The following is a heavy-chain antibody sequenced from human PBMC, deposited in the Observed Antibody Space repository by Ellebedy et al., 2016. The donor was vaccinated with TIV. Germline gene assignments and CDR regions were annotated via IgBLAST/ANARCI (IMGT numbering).Heavy chain of an antibody. Sequence: GESLKISXAASGFTFSSYGMHWVRQAPGKGLEWVAVISYDGSNKYYADSVKGRFTISRDNSKNTLYLQMNSLRAEDTAVYYCARDRGRGASFDYWGQGTLVTVSS. J-gene: IGHJ4*02. D-gene: IGHD1-26*01. CDR2: ISYDGSNK. CDR3: ARDRGRGASFDY. V-gene: IGHV3-30*03. CDR1: GFTFSSYG.